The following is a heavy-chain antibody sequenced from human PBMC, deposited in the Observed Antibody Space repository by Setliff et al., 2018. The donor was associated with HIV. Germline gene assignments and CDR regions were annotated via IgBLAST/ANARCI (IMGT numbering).Heavy chain of an antibody. V-gene: IGHV3-74*01. CDR3: HSGYDTEEQSYFDY. J-gene: IGHJ4*02. Sequence: GGSLRLSCAASGFTFDRYWMHWVRQAPGKGLVWVSRVNSDGSRKTYADSVKDRFTISRDNAKNTLYLQMNSLRAEDTGVYYCHSGYDTEEQSYFDYWGQGTLVTVSS. CDR2: VNSDGSRK. D-gene: IGHD5-12*01. CDR1: GFTFDRYW.